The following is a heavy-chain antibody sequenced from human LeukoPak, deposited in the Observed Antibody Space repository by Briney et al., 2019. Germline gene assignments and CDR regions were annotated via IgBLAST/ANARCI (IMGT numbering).Heavy chain of an antibody. Sequence: NSSETLSLTCTVSGGSISSYYWSWIRQPPGKGLEWIGYIYYSGSTNYNPSLKSRVTISVDTSKNQFSLKLSSVTAADTAVYYCARGVRGFPGSNNWFDPWGQGTLVTVSS. J-gene: IGHJ5*02. CDR3: ARGVRGFPGSNNWFDP. CDR1: GGSISSYY. D-gene: IGHD3-10*01. CDR2: IYYSGST. V-gene: IGHV4-59*01.